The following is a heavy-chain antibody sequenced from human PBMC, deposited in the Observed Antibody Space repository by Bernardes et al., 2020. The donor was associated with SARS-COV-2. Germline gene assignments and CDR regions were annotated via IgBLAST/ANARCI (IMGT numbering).Heavy chain of an antibody. CDR3: AVQGDYDFLPGGDY. D-gene: IGHD5-12*01. V-gene: IGHV1-24*01. J-gene: IGHJ4*02. CDR1: GYTLSELS. CDR2: LHREDGNT. Sequence: ASVKVSCKVSGYTLSELSMYWVRQGPGKGLEWMGGLHREDGNTIYAQKFQGRVTLTEDTSTDTAYMELSSLRSEDTAVYYCAVQGDYDFLPGGDYWGQGTLVTVSS.